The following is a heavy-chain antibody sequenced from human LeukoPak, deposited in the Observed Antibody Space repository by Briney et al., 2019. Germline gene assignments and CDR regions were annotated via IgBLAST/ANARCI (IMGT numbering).Heavy chain of an antibody. J-gene: IGHJ6*02. CDR3: ARDQDSSGHDYGMDV. D-gene: IGHD6-19*01. Sequence: ASVKVSCKASGYTFTSNYIHWVRQAPGQGLEWMGMIYPRDGSTNYAQKFQGRVTITADESTSTAYMELSSLRSEDTAVYYCARDQDSSGHDYGMDVWGQGTTVTVSS. CDR2: IYPRDGST. CDR1: GYTFTSNY. V-gene: IGHV1-46*01.